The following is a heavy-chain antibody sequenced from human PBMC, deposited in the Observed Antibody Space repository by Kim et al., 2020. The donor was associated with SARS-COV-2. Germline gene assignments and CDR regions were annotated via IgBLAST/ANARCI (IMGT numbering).Heavy chain of an antibody. CDR2: IYHSGST. CDR3: ARLFGELLLRWFDP. V-gene: IGHV4-4*02. CDR1: GGSISSSNW. D-gene: IGHD3-10*01. Sequence: SETLSLTCAVSGGSISSSNWWSWVRQPPGKGLEWIGEIYHSGSTNYNPSLKSRVTISVDKSKNQFSLKLSSVTAADTAVYYCARLFGELLLRWFDPWGQGTLVTVSS. J-gene: IGHJ5*02.